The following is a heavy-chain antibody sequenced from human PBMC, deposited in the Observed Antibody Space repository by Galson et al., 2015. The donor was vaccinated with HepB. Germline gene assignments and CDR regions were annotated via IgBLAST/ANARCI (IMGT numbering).Heavy chain of an antibody. Sequence: PALVKPTQTLTLTCTFSGFSLSTSGVGVGWIRQPPGKALEWLALIYWDDDKRYSPSLKSRLTITKDTSKNQVVLTMTNMDPVDTATYYCAHRRHPYDSSGYSGDYFDYWGQGTLVTVSS. D-gene: IGHD3-22*01. V-gene: IGHV2-5*02. CDR1: GFSLSTSGVG. CDR2: IYWDDDK. J-gene: IGHJ4*02. CDR3: AHRRHPYDSSGYSGDYFDY.